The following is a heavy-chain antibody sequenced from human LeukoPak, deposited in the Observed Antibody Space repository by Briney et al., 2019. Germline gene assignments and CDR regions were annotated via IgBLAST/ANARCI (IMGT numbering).Heavy chain of an antibody. D-gene: IGHD3-10*01. CDR3: ARDGYYGSGSYYNVADY. J-gene: IGHJ4*02. Sequence: GASVKVSCKASGGTFSSYAISGVRQAPGQGLEWMGGIIPIFGTANYAQKFQGRVTITTDESTSTAYMELSSLRSEDTAVYYCARDGYYGSGSYYNVADYWGQGTLVTVSS. V-gene: IGHV1-69*05. CDR2: IIPIFGTA. CDR1: GGTFSSYA.